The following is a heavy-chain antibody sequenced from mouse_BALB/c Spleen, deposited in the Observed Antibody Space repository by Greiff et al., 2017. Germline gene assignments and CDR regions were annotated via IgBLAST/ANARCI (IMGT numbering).Heavy chain of an antibody. Sequence: DVQLQESGGGLVKPGGSLTLSCAASGFTFSSYAMSWVRQTPEKRLEWVASISSGGSTYYPDSVKGRFTISRDNARNILYLQMSSLRSEDTAMYYCARGRAGEGDYWGQGTSVTVSS. D-gene: IGHD2-13*01. CDR2: ISSGGST. CDR1: GFTFSSYA. V-gene: IGHV5-6-5*01. CDR3: ARGRAGEGDY. J-gene: IGHJ4*01.